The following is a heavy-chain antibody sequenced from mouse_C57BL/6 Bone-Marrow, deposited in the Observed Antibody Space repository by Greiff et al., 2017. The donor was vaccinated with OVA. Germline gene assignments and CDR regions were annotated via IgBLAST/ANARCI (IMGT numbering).Heavy chain of an antibody. Sequence: VQLQQSGAELARPGASVKLSCKASGYTFTSYGISWVKQRTGQGLEWIGEIYPRSGNTYYNEKFKGKATLTADKSSSTADMELRSLTSEDSAVYFGARMDYGSSYGFAYWGQGTLVTVSA. J-gene: IGHJ3*01. D-gene: IGHD1-1*01. CDR1: GYTFTSYG. CDR2: IYPRSGNT. CDR3: ARMDYGSSYGFAY. V-gene: IGHV1-81*01.